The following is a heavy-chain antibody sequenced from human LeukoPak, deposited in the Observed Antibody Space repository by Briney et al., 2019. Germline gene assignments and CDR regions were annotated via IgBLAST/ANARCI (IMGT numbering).Heavy chain of an antibody. CDR3: VKGRSTGLTHFGY. Sequence: GGSLRLSCSASGFTFSSYAMHWVRQAPGKGLEYVSAISSNGGSTYYADSVKGRFTISRDNSKNTLYLQMSSLRAEDTAVYYCVKGRSTGLTHFGYWGQGTLVTVSS. D-gene: IGHD2-2*01. V-gene: IGHV3-64D*06. CDR1: GFTFSSYA. CDR2: ISSNGGST. J-gene: IGHJ4*02.